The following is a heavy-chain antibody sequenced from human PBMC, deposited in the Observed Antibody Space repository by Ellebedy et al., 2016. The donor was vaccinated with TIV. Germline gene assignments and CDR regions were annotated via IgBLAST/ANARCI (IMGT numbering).Heavy chain of an antibody. J-gene: IGHJ3*02. CDR3: ARGNRQQGASDI. CDR2: VNQDGTEK. CDR1: GFTFSTYW. Sequence: PGGSLRLSCAASGFTFSTYWMNGVRQAPGKGPEWVACVNQDGTEKHYMDSVKCRFSISRDNADKSLHLQMNSLRAEDTAVYYCARGNRQQGASDIWGQGTMVSVSS. V-gene: IGHV3-7*03.